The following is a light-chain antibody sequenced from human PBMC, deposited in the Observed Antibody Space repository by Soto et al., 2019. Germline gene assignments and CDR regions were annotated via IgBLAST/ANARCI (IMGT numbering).Light chain of an antibody. J-gene: IGKJ1*01. CDR1: QCLSGN. Sequence: EIVMTQSPATLAGSPGETVTLSCRASQCLSGNLAWDQQKPGHAPRLLIFRASTRATGVPARFSGRGSWTELTLTISGRQAEDCAVYYGQQYSEWPAWTFGPGTKVEIK. CDR3: QQYSEWPAWT. CDR2: RAS. V-gene: IGKV3-15*01.